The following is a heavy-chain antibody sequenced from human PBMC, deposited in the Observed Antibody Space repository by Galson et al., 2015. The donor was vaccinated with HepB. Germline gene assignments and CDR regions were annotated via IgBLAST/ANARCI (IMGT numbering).Heavy chain of an antibody. D-gene: IGHD6-19*01. J-gene: IGHJ4*02. CDR1: GFTFSNYA. Sequence: SLRLSCAASGFTFSNYAMNWVRQAPGKGLEWVSYISGSGSTIYYADSVKGRFTISRDNAKNSLYLQMNSLRAEDTAVYYCATDRGIAVTATPSFDNWGQATLVTVSS. V-gene: IGHV3-48*03. CDR3: ATDRGIAVTATPSFDN. CDR2: ISGSGSTI.